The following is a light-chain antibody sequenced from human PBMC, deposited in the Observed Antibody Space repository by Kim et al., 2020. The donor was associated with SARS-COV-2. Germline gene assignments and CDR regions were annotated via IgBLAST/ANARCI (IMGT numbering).Light chain of an antibody. V-gene: IGLV2-23*02. CDR1: SSDVGSYNL. J-gene: IGLJ3*02. Sequence: QSALTQPASVSGSPGQSITISCTGTSSDVGSYNLVSWYQQHPGKAPKLMIYEVSQRPLGGSNRFSGSKSDNTASLTISGLQTEDEADYYCCSYATCFWVFGGGTQLTVL. CDR2: EVS. CDR3: CSYATCFWV.